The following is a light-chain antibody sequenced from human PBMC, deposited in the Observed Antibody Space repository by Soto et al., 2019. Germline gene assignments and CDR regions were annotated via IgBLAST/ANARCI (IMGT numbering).Light chain of an antibody. CDR3: SSYTSSSTLYV. CDR1: SIDVGGYNY. CDR2: DVS. V-gene: IGLV2-14*01. Sequence: QSALTQPASVSGSPGQSITISCTGTSIDVGGYNYVSWYQQHPDKAPKLMIYDVSNRPPGVSNRFSGSKSGNTASLTISGLQAEDEADYYCSSYTSSSTLYVFGTGTKLTVL. J-gene: IGLJ1*01.